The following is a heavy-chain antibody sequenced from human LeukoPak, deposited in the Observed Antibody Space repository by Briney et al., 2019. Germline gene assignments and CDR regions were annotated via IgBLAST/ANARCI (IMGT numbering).Heavy chain of an antibody. CDR3: ARSTVASAAATLIPWFAP. CDR1: GFTLSDYY. D-gene: IGHD6-13*01. Sequence: PGGSLRLSCVASGFTLSDYYMSWIRQTPEKGLEWLSYISPTATSIYYAESLKGRFTISRDNAKNSLFLQMNSLRADDTAVYFCARSTVASAAATLIPWFAPWGQGTRVTVSS. V-gene: IGHV3-11*01. J-gene: IGHJ5*02. CDR2: ISPTATSI.